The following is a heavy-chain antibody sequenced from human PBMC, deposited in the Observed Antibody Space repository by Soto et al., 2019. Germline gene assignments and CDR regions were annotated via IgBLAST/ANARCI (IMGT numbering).Heavy chain of an antibody. CDR1: GFTFSSYA. D-gene: IGHD5-12*01. V-gene: IGHV3-23*01. CDR3: ANGRGYSGYEDFDY. Sequence: PGGYLRLSCAASGFTFSSYAMSWVRQAPGKGLEWVSTISGSGGSTYYADSVKGRFTISRDNSKNTLYLQMNSLRAEDTAVYYCANGRGYSGYEDFDYWGQGTLVTVSS. J-gene: IGHJ4*02. CDR2: ISGSGGST.